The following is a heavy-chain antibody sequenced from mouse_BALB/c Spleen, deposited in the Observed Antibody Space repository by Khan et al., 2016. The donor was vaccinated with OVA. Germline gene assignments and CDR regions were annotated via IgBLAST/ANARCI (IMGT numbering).Heavy chain of an antibody. V-gene: IGHV5-6*01. CDR3: ARQYSNSFFEY. Sequence: EVMLVESGGDLVKPGGSLKLSCAASGFTFSSFGMSWIRQTPDMRLEWVATISSGGSYTYYPDSVKGRFTISRDNAKNTLYMQMSSLKSEDTAMYYCARQYSNSFFEYWGQGTTLTVSS. CDR1: GFTFSSFG. J-gene: IGHJ2*01. CDR2: ISSGGSYT. D-gene: IGHD2-5*01.